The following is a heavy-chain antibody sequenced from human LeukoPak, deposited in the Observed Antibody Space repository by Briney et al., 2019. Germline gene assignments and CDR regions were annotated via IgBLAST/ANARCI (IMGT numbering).Heavy chain of an antibody. D-gene: IGHD5-18*01. J-gene: IGHJ6*03. CDR1: GFTFNDYY. CDR2: INHSGST. V-gene: IGHV4-34*01. Sequence: PGGSLRLSCAASGFTFNDYYMCWIRQPPGKGLEWIGEINHSGSTNYNPSLKSRVTISVDTSKNQFSLKLSSVTAADTAVYYCARTTMAYYYYYMDVWGKGTTVTVSS. CDR3: ARTTMAYYYYYMDV.